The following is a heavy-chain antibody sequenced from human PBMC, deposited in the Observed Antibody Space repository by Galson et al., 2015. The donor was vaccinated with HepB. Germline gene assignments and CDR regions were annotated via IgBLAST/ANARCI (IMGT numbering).Heavy chain of an antibody. V-gene: IGHV3-15*01. Sequence: SLRLSCAASGFSFSNTWMSWVRQSPGKGLEWIVRIKSNSDGETTDYAAPVEGRFAISRDDSRNTLYLQMNGLNAEDTAVYYCTVDYGGLTFAYWGRGTLVTVSS. CDR3: TVDYGGLTFAY. J-gene: IGHJ4*02. CDR2: IKSNSDGETT. CDR1: GFSFSNTW. D-gene: IGHD3-16*01.